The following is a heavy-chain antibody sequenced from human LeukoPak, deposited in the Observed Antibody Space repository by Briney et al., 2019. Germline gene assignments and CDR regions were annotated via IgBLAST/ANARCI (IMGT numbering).Heavy chain of an antibody. CDR3: ATEGPTYSSSWSKAFDI. CDR1: GYTLTELS. J-gene: IGHJ3*02. Sequence: ASVKVSCEVSGYTLTELSMHWVRQAPGKGLEWMGGFDPEDGETIYAQKFQGRVTMTEDTSTDTAYMELNSLRSEDTAVYYCATEGPTYSSSWSKAFDIWGQGTMVTVSS. V-gene: IGHV1-24*01. D-gene: IGHD6-13*01. CDR2: FDPEDGET.